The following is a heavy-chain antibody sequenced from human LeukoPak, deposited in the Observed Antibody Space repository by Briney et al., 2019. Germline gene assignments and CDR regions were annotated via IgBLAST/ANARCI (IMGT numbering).Heavy chain of an antibody. D-gene: IGHD2-2*01. CDR3: TTLRGGVVVPAAMYYFDY. CDR2: IKSKTDGGTT. V-gene: IGHV3-15*01. Sequence: GGSLRLSCAASGFTFSNAWMSWVRQAPGEGLEWVGRIKSKTDGGTTDYAAPVKGRFTISRDDSKNTLYLQMNSLKTEDTAVYYCTTLRGGVVVPAAMYYFDYWGQGTLVTVSS. J-gene: IGHJ4*02. CDR1: GFTFSNAW.